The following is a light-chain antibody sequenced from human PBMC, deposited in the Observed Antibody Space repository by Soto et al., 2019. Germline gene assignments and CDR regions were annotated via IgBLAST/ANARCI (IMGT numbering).Light chain of an antibody. CDR3: QQYSSSPT. V-gene: IGKV3-20*01. Sequence: EIVLTQSPGTLSLSPGERATLSCRASQSVSSSYLAWYQQKPGQAPRLLIYGASSRATGIPDRFSGSGSGTHFTLRSSRLEPEDFAVYYCQQYSSSPTFGGGTKVEIK. CDR2: GAS. J-gene: IGKJ4*01. CDR1: QSVSSSY.